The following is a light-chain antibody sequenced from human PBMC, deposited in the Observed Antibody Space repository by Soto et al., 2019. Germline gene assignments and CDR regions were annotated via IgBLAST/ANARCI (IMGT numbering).Light chain of an antibody. CDR3: QQLRMYPST. CDR1: QDIAIY. Sequence: IQLTQPPSSLSASVGVRVTITCRASQDIAIYLAWYQQKPGGAPKLLIYAASTLYGGVPSRFSGSGSGTDFAITITSLQAEDFATYYCQQLRMYPSTFGGGTKVDIK. J-gene: IGKJ4*01. CDR2: AAS. V-gene: IGKV1-9*01.